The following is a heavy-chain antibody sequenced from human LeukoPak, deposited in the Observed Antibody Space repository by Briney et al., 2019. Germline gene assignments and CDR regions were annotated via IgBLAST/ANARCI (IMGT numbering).Heavy chain of an antibody. CDR1: GYTFTSYG. J-gene: IGHJ4*02. V-gene: IGHV1-18*01. CDR2: ISAYNGNT. Sequence: ASVKVSCKASGYTFTSYGISWVRQAPGQGLEWMGWISAYNGNTNYAQKLQGRVTMTTDTSTSTAYMELRSPRSDDTAVYYCARDSVPSAPVLHYYDSSGYYPVPFDYWGQGTLVTVSS. D-gene: IGHD3-22*01. CDR3: ARDSVPSAPVLHYYDSSGYYPVPFDY.